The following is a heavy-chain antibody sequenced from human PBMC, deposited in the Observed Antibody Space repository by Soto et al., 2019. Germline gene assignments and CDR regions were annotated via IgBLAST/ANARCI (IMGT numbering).Heavy chain of an antibody. Sequence: GESLKISCKGSGYSFTIYWISWVRQMPGKGLEWMGRIDPSDSYTNYSPSFQGHVTISADKSISTAYLQWSSLKASDTAMYYCATLFXYSIRSSQDYYYYGMDVWGQGTTVTVSS. D-gene: IGHD4-4*01. CDR3: ATLFXYSIRSSQDYYYYGMDV. J-gene: IGHJ6*02. V-gene: IGHV5-10-1*01. CDR2: IDPSDSYT. CDR1: GYSFTIYW.